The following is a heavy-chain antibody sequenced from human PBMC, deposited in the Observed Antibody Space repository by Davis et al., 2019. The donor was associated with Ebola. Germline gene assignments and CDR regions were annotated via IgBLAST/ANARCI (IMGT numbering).Heavy chain of an antibody. D-gene: IGHD6-6*01. Sequence: SLKISCAASGFTFDDYAMHWVRQAPGKGLEWVSGISWNSGSIAYADSVKGRFTISRDNAKNSLYLQMNSLRAEDTALYYCAKDTVAARPYDAFDIWGQGTMVTVSS. V-gene: IGHV3-9*01. J-gene: IGHJ3*02. CDR2: ISWNSGSI. CDR3: AKDTVAARPYDAFDI. CDR1: GFTFDDYA.